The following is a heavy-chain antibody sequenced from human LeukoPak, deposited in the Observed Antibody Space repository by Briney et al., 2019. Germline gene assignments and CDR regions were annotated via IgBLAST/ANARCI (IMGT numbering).Heavy chain of an antibody. CDR1: GFSFSTYS. D-gene: IGHD1-14*01. Sequence: GGSLRLSCTASGFSFSTYSMNWVRQAPGKGLEWVSYIVGSSSNMYYADSVKGRFTLSTDNAKNALYLQIGILRAKDTAVYYCATDTHEPAAVDYCGRGTLVTVSS. V-gene: IGHV3-48*01. CDR2: IVGSSSNM. J-gene: IGHJ4*02. CDR3: ATDTHEPAAVDY.